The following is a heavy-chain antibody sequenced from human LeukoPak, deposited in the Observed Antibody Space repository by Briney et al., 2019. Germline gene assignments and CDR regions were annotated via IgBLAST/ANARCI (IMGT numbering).Heavy chain of an antibody. Sequence: GGSLRLSCAASGFTFSTYAMHWVRQAPGKGLEWVANIKQDGSEKNYVDSVKGRFTISRDNARNSVYLQMNSLRVDDTAVYYCARDLQHSSFAWSLSGSTWGQGTLVTVSS. D-gene: IGHD3-9*01. CDR1: GFTFSTYA. CDR2: IKQDGSEK. V-gene: IGHV3-7*01. CDR3: ARDLQHSSFAWSLSGST. J-gene: IGHJ5*02.